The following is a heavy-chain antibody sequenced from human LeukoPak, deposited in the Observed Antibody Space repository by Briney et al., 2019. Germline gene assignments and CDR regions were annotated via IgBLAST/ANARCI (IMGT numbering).Heavy chain of an antibody. J-gene: IGHJ6*02. CDR3: ATDLEGSGWTPPYYYYGMDV. Sequence: ASVKVSCKASGYTFTSYGISWVRQAPGQGLEWMGWISAYNGNTNYAQKLQGRVTMTTDTSTSTAYMELRSLRSDDTAVYYCATDLEGSGWTPPYYYYGMDVWGQGTTVTVSS. D-gene: IGHD6-19*01. CDR1: GYTFTSYG. CDR2: ISAYNGNT. V-gene: IGHV1-18*01.